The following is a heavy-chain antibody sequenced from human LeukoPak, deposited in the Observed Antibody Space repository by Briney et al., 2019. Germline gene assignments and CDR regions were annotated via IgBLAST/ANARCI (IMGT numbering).Heavy chain of an antibody. CDR3: ARQAYTAAGIDY. V-gene: IGHV5-51*01. D-gene: IGHD6-13*01. Sequence: GESLKISCKGSGYSFTTFWIGWVRQMPGKGLEWMGIIYPEDSDVRYSPSFQGQVTISADKSISTAYLQWSSLKASDTAMYYCARQAYTAAGIDYWGQGTLVTVSS. CDR2: IYPEDSDV. CDR1: GYSFTTFW. J-gene: IGHJ4*02.